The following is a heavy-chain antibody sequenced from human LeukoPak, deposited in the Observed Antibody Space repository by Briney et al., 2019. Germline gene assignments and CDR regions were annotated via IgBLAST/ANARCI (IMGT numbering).Heavy chain of an antibody. Sequence: PSETLSLTCAVSGGSISSNNWWSWVRQPPGKGLEWIGEIYHSGSTNYNPSLKSRVTISVDKSKNQFSLKLSSVTAADTAVYYCARDLDYGGNSGGFDYWGQGTLVTVSS. D-gene: IGHD4-23*01. CDR2: IYHSGST. V-gene: IGHV4-4*02. CDR1: GGSISSNNW. CDR3: ARDLDYGGNSGGFDY. J-gene: IGHJ4*02.